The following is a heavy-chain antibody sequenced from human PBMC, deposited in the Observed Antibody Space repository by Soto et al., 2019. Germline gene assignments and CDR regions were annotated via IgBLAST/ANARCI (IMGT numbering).Heavy chain of an antibody. CDR2: IRSKAYGGTK. Sequence: GGSLRLSCTASGFTFGDYAMSWFRQAPGKGLEWVGFIRSKAYGGTKEYAASVKGRFTISRDDSKSIAYLQMNSLKTEDTAVYYCTRQIGIAVAGSLDWGQGTLVTVSS. V-gene: IGHV3-49*03. CDR1: GFTFGDYA. CDR3: TRQIGIAVAGSLD. D-gene: IGHD6-19*01. J-gene: IGHJ4*02.